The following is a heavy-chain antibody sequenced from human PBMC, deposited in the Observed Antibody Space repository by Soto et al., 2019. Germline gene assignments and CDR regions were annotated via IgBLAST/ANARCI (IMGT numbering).Heavy chain of an antibody. D-gene: IGHD3-3*01. J-gene: IGHJ1*01. CDR2: IVVGGGNT. CDR3: AADPKPYYDFWSGYSAEYFQH. V-gene: IGHV1-58*02. CDR1: GFTFTSSA. Sequence: SVKVSCKASGFTFTSSAMQWVRQARGQRLEWIGWIVVGGGNTNYAQKFQERVTITRDMSTSTAYMELSSLRSEDTAVYYCAADPKPYYDFWSGYSAEYFQHWGQGTLVTVSS.